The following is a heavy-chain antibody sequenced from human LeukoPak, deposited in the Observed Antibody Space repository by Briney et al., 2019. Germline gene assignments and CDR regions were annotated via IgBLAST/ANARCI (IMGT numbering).Heavy chain of an antibody. V-gene: IGHV3-64*01. D-gene: IGHD3-10*01. Sequence: PGGSLRLSCAASGFTFSSYAMHWVRQAPGKGLEYVSTIRSNGGSTYYANSVKGRFTISRDNSKNTLYLQMGSLRAEDMAVYYCAREGRASMVRGVIPPTSAFDYWGQGTLVTVSS. CDR3: AREGRASMVRGVIPPTSAFDY. CDR1: GFTFSSYA. CDR2: IRSNGGST. J-gene: IGHJ4*02.